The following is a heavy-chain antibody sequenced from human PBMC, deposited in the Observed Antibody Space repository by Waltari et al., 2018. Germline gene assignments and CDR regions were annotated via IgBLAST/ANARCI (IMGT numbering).Heavy chain of an antibody. J-gene: IGHJ4*02. CDR2: IYHSGST. V-gene: IGHV4-38-2*01. D-gene: IGHD6-6*01. CDR1: GYSISSGYY. CDR3: ARKAARQGVDY. Sequence: QVQLQESGPGLVKPSETLSLTCAVSGYSISSGYYWGWIRQPPGKGLEWIGSIYHSGSTYYNPSLKRRVTISVDTSKNQFSLKLSSVTAADTAVYYCARKAARQGVDYWGQGTLVTVSS.